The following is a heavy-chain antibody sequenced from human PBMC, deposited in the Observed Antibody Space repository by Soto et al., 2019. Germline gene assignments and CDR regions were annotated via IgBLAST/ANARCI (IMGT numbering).Heavy chain of an antibody. CDR1: GFTFSAYG. CDR3: AKDEYYYSSSGYYIFDS. Sequence: GCSVRLYCEVSGFTFSAYGMHWVRQTPSKGLEWVAAISNDGTNKNYGDSVKGRFTISRDNSKKTLYLQMNSLRPEDTALYYCAKDEYYYSSSGYYIFDSWGQGTLVTVSS. D-gene: IGHD3-22*01. J-gene: IGHJ4*02. CDR2: ISNDGTNK. V-gene: IGHV3-30*18.